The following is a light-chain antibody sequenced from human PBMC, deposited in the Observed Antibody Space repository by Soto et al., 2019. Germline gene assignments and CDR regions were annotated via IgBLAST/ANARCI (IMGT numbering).Light chain of an antibody. Sequence: QSALTQPPSVSGAPGQSVTISCTGSSSNIGAGFVVNWYQQVPGTAPKLLIYANKNRPSGVPDRFSGSRSGTSASLAITGLQAKDDADYYCQSYDSSMSGFYVFGTGTKVTVL. CDR2: ANK. J-gene: IGLJ1*01. CDR1: SSNIGAGFV. CDR3: QSYDSSMSGFYV. V-gene: IGLV1-40*01.